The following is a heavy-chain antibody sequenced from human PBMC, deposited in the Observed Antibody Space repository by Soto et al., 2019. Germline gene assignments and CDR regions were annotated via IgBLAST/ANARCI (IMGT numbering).Heavy chain of an antibody. CDR2: IWYDGSNK. D-gene: IGHD6-13*01. CDR1: GFTFSSYG. J-gene: IGHJ4*02. CDR3: AASYSSSWYYFDY. Sequence: QVQLVESGGGVVQPGRSLRLSCAASGFTFSSYGMHWVRQAPGKGLEWVAVIWYDGSNKYYADSVKGRFTISRDNSKNTLYLQMNSLRAEDTAVYYCAASYSSSWYYFDYWDQGTLVTVSS. V-gene: IGHV3-33*01.